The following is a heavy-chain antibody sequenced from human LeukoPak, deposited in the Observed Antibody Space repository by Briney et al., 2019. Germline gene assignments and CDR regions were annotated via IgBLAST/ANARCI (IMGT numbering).Heavy chain of an antibody. CDR1: GFTVSSNY. D-gene: IGHD3-3*01. J-gene: IGHJ6*02. V-gene: IGHV3-30-3*01. CDR2: ISYDGSNK. Sequence: GGSLRLSCAASGFTVSSNYMSWVRQAPGKGLEWVAVISYDGSNKYYADSVKGRFTISRDNSKNTLYLQMNSLRAEDTAVYYCARGEWGLDVWGQGTTVTVSS. CDR3: ARGEWGLDV.